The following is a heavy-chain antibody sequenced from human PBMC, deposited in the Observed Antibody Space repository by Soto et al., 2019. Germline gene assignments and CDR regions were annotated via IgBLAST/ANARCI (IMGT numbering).Heavy chain of an antibody. CDR2: IWYDGSNK. CDR3: ARDFRRNDMLTGYYDY. V-gene: IGHV3-33*01. CDR1: GLTFSSYG. J-gene: IGHJ4*02. D-gene: IGHD3-9*01. Sequence: QVQLVESGGGVVQPGRSLRLSCAASGLTFSSYGMHWVRQAPGKGLEWVAVIWYDGSNKYYADSVKGRFTISRDHSKITLYVPMNSRRAEDTAVYYFARDFRRNDMLTGYYDYKGQGTLGNVAS.